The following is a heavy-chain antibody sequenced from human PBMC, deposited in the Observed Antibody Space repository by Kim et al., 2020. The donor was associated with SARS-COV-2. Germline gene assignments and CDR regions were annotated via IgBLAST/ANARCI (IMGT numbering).Heavy chain of an antibody. CDR3: ARVDEWLVRY. J-gene: IGHJ4*02. D-gene: IGHD6-19*01. Sequence: RTNYTPSHQSRVTISVDKSKNQFSLKLSSVTAADTAVYYCARVDEWLVRYWGQGTLVTVSS. CDR2: RT. V-gene: IGHV4-4*02.